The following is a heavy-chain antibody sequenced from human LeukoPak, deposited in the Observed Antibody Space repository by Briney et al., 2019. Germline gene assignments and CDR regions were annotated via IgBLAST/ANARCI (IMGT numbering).Heavy chain of an antibody. Sequence: EASVKVSCKASGYTFTSYGISWVRQAPGQGLEWMGWISAYNGNTNYAQKLQGRVTMTTDTSTSTAYMELRSLRSEDTAVFYCARGRLSYYDSSGDYYYYYGMDVWGQGTTVTVSS. D-gene: IGHD3-22*01. CDR1: GYTFTSYG. CDR3: ARGRLSYYDSSGDYYYYYGMDV. V-gene: IGHV1-18*01. CDR2: ISAYNGNT. J-gene: IGHJ6*02.